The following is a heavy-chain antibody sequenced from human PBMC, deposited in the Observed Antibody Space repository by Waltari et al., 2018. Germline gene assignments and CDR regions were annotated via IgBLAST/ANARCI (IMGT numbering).Heavy chain of an antibody. Sequence: EVQLVESGGGLVQPGGSLRLSCAASGFSFESFWVHWVRQVPGKGLGWVSSIDNYGSITTYADSVEGRFTISRDNAKNTLYLQMNSLTVADTALYYCALDLGGYAGSWGQGTMVTVSS. CDR3: ALDLGGYAGS. CDR1: GFSFESFW. J-gene: IGHJ4*02. V-gene: IGHV3-74*01. CDR2: IDNYGSIT. D-gene: IGHD2-2*01.